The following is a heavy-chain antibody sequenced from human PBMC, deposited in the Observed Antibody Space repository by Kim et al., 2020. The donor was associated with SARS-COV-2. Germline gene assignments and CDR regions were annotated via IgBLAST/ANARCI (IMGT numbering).Heavy chain of an antibody. CDR3: ATSLSGGCLYGMDV. D-gene: IGHD7-27*01. CDR1: GGSFSEYY. V-gene: IGHV4-34*01. CDR2: INHSGST. Sequence: SETLSLTCAVYGGSFSEYYWSWIRQPPGKGLEWIGEINHSGSTNYNPSLKSRVTMSVDTSKNQFSLRLTSVTAADTAVYYCATSLSGGCLYGMDVWDQG. J-gene: IGHJ6*02.